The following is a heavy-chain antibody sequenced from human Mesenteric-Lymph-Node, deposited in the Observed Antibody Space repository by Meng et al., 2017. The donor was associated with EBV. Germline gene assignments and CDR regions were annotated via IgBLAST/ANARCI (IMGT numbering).Heavy chain of an antibody. CDR3: ARGPYNNGSDY. CDR2: IYYSGST. CDR1: GGSVSSGTDY. J-gene: IGHJ4*02. Sequence: GQRQGSGPGLVKPSETLSLTCTVSGGSVSSGTDYWSWIRQPPGKGLEWIGYIYYSGSTNYNPSLESRVTISVDTSKNQFSLRLTSVTAADTAMYYCARGPYNNGSDYWGQGTLVTVSS. V-gene: IGHV4-61*01. D-gene: IGHD2-8*01.